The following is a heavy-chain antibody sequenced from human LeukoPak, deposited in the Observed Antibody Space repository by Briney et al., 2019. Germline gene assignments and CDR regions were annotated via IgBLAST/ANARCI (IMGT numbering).Heavy chain of an antibody. V-gene: IGHV4-61*01. CDR3: ARRDDY. D-gene: IGHD5-24*01. J-gene: IGHJ4*02. CDR1: GGSISSSSYY. CDR2: IYYSGST. Sequence: SETLSLTCTVSGGSISSSSYYWSWIRQPPGKGLEWIGYIYYSGSTNYNPSLKSRVTISVDTSKNQFSLKLSSVTAADTAVCYCARRDDYWGQGTLVTVSS.